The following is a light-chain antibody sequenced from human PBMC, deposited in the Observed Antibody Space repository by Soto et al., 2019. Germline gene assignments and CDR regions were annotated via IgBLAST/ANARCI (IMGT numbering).Light chain of an antibody. Sequence: QSVLTQPPSVSGAPGQRVSISCTGSTSNIGAPYDVHWYQHLPGTAPKRLIYGDNNRPSGVPDRFSGSKSGTSASLAITGLQPEDEADYYCQSYDSSLTTFVFGTGTKVTVL. CDR2: GDN. CDR1: TSNIGAPYD. V-gene: IGLV1-40*01. CDR3: QSYDSSLTTFV. J-gene: IGLJ1*01.